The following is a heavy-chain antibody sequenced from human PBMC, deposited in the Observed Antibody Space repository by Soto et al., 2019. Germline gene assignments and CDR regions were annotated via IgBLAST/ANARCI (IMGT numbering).Heavy chain of an antibody. J-gene: IGHJ4*01. Sequence: GASVKVSCKASGYTFTNYGINWVRQAPGQGLEWLGWVSAYNGERRYAQRVQARVIMITDTSTTTAYVELRSLRSDDTAVYYCSRGTSIPASGDYWGQGTLVTVSS. CDR3: SRGTSIPASGDY. V-gene: IGHV1-18*01. CDR2: VSAYNGER. CDR1: GYTFTNYG. D-gene: IGHD6-6*01.